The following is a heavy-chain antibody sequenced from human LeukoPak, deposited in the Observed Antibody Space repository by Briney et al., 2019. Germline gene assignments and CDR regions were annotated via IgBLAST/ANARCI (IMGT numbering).Heavy chain of an antibody. CDR2: ISAYNGNT. CDR3: ARDPYPSSSWYLQHQPNWFDP. D-gene: IGHD6-13*01. Sequence: VASVKVSCKASGGTFSSYAISWVRQAPGQGLEWMGWISAYNGNTNYAQKLQGRVTMTTDTSTSTAYMELRSLRSDDTAVYYCARDPYPSSSWYLQHQPNWFDPWGQGTLVTVSS. CDR1: GGTFSSYA. J-gene: IGHJ5*02. V-gene: IGHV1-18*01.